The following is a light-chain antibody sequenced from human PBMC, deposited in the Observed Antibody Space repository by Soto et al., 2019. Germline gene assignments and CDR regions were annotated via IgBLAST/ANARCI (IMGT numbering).Light chain of an antibody. J-gene: IGKJ1*01. Sequence: DIQMTQSPSSLSASVGDEVTITCRASQTIMTYLNWYQLKPGKPPRLLIYAASSLQSGVPSRFSGSGSGTDFTLIISSLQPEDFATYSCQQSYNSPQTFGRGTKVEIK. V-gene: IGKV1-39*01. CDR1: QTIMTY. CDR2: AAS. CDR3: QQSYNSPQT.